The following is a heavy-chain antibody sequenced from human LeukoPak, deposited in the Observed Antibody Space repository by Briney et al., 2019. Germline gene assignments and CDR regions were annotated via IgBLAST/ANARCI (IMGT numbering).Heavy chain of an antibody. CDR3: AKSTSASSRRNYYYYYYGMDV. V-gene: IGHV3-74*01. D-gene: IGHD6-13*01. CDR1: GFTFSSYW. Sequence: GGSLRLSCAASGFTFSSYWMHWVRQAPGEGLVWVSRINSDGSTTNYADSVKGRFTISRDNAKNTLSLQMISLRAEDTAVYYCAKSTSASSRRNYYYYYYGMDVWGQGTTVTVSS. CDR2: INSDGSTT. J-gene: IGHJ6*02.